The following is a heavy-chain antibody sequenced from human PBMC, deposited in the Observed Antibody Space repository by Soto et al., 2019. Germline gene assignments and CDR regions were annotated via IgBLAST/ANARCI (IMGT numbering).Heavy chain of an antibody. CDR1: GGTFNSYA. V-gene: IGHV1-69*01. Sequence: VQLVQSGAEVQKPGSPVNVSCKASGGTFNSYAITWVRQAPGQGLEWLGGISPIFGTADYSQRFQGRVTISADESSNTVYMALSSRTSEDTAVYYCAKSLYCAAVSFYFLPDACSQGTLVSVSS. CDR2: ISPIFGTA. CDR3: AKSLYCAAVSFYFLPDA. J-gene: IGHJ5*02. D-gene: IGHD2-8*02.